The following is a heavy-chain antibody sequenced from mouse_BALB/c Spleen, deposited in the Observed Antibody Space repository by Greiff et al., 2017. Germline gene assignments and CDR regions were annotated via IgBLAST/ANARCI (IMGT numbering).Heavy chain of an antibody. D-gene: IGHD4-1*01. CDR1: GFAFSSYD. Sequence: EVQLQESGGGLVKPGGSLKLSCAASGFAFSSYDMSWVRQTPEKRLEWVAYISSGGGSTYYPDTVKGRFTISRDNAKNTLYLQMSSLKSEDTAMYYCARQNWADYWGQGTTLTVSS. V-gene: IGHV5-12-1*01. J-gene: IGHJ2*01. CDR2: ISSGGGST. CDR3: ARQNWADY.